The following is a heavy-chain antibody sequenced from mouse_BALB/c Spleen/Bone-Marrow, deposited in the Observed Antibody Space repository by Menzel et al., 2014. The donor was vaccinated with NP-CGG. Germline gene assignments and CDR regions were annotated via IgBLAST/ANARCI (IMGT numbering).Heavy chain of an antibody. CDR1: GYTFTSYW. CDR2: INPSTGYT. Sequence: VQLQQSGAELAKPGASVKMSCKASGYTFTSYWMHWVKQRPGQGLEWIGYINPSTGYTEYNQKFKDKATLTADRFSSTAYMQLSSLTSEDSAVYYCARHYRYYFDYWGQGTTLTVSS. CDR3: ARHYRYYFDY. J-gene: IGHJ2*01. D-gene: IGHD2-14*01. V-gene: IGHV1-7*01.